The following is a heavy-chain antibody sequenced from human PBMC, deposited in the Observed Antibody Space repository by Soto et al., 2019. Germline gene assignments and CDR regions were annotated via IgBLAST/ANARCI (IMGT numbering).Heavy chain of an antibody. V-gene: IGHV4-4*07. D-gene: IGHD2-8*02. CDR3: ARGMTPPGAPAWYYFDA. Sequence: QPTGKGLEWIGRFSISGTTNYNPSLRSRVTMSEDVSKNQFSLRLTSVTAADTALYYCARGMTPPGAPAWYYFDAWGQGTLVTVSS. CDR2: FSISGTT. J-gene: IGHJ4*02.